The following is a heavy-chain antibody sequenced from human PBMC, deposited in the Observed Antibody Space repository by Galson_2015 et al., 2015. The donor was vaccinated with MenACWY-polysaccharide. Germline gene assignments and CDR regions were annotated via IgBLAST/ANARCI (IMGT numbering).Heavy chain of an antibody. J-gene: IGHJ4*02. Sequence: SLRLSCAASGFTFGDYAMAWFRQAPGKGLEWVGFIRCKASGETTGYAASVKGRFTISRDDSKITAYLQMNSLQTEDTAIYYCTRDRPIDYWGQGTLVTVSS. CDR2: IRCKASGETT. CDR3: TRDRPIDY. CDR1: GFTFGDYA. V-gene: IGHV3-49*03.